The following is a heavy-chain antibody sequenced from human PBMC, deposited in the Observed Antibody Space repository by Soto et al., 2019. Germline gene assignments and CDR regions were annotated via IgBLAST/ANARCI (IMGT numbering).Heavy chain of an antibody. CDR1: GFSLSTSGVA. Sequence: QITLKESGPTLVKPTQTLTLTCTFSGFSLSTSGVAVGWIRQPPGKALEWLALIYWDDDKRYSPSLTSRLTSTSDTTQPPVGLTLANMDPVHTARYHCAHRPTRFGGLSCEYWGQGTLVTVSS. CDR2: IYWDDDK. CDR3: AHRPTRFGGLSCEY. D-gene: IGHD5-12*01. J-gene: IGHJ4*02. V-gene: IGHV2-5*02.